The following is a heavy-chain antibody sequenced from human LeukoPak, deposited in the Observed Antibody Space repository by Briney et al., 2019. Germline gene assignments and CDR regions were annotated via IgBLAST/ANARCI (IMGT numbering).Heavy chain of an antibody. Sequence: PGGSLRLSCAASGFTFSSYSMNWVRQAPGKGLEWVSSISSSSSYIYYADSVKGRFTISRDNAKNSLYLQMNSLRAEDTAVYYCATPYSSGWYNAFDIWGQGTLVTVSS. CDR2: ISSSSSYI. V-gene: IGHV3-21*01. CDR1: GFTFSSYS. CDR3: ATPYSSGWYNAFDI. J-gene: IGHJ4*02. D-gene: IGHD6-19*01.